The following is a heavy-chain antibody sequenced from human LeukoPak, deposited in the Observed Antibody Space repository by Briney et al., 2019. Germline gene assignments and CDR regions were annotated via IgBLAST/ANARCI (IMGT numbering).Heavy chain of an antibody. D-gene: IGHD3-10*01. CDR1: GGSISSYY. CDR2: IYYSGST. CDR3: ASPSMYYGSGSYDY. Sequence: SETLSLTCTVSGGSISSYYWSWIRQPPGKGLEWIGYIYYSGSTNYNPSLKSRVTISVDTSKNQFSLKLSSVTAADTAVYYCASPSMYYGSGSYDYWGQGTLVTVSS. J-gene: IGHJ4*02. V-gene: IGHV4-59*01.